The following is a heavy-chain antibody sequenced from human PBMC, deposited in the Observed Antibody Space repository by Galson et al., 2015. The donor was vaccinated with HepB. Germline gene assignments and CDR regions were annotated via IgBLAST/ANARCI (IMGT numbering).Heavy chain of an antibody. CDR3: ARVGIVVPAAFDDFDF. V-gene: IGHV1-2*02. J-gene: IGHJ4*03. CDR1: GYTFTGYW. D-gene: IGHD2-2*01. CDR2: INPDRSGT. Sequence: SLKLSCAASGYTFTGYWMRWVRQAPGKGLEWVGSINPDRSGTHYTEQLKGSVTMSRDTAINTVYLQLSKLRADDTAVYYCARVGIVVPAAFDDFDFWGQGTLVTVSS.